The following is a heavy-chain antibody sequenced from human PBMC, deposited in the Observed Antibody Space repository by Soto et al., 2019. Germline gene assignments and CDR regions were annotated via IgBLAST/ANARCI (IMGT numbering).Heavy chain of an antibody. CDR3: AIRRAYRNTWYYFDT. V-gene: IGHV1-69-2*01. CDR2: VDPEDGQT. Sequence: EVQLVQSGTDVKKPGATVKISCKASGYTFTDYYVHWVQQAPGKGLQWMGLVDPEDGQTAYAEKFQGRVTLTADSSTDTAFLQLSGLTYDDTAVYYCAIRRAYRNTWYYFDTLGQGTLVTVSS. J-gene: IGHJ4*02. CDR1: GYTFTDYY. D-gene: IGHD3-16*02.